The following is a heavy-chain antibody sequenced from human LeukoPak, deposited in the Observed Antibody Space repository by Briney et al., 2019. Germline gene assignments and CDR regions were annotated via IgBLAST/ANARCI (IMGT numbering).Heavy chain of an antibody. D-gene: IGHD2-15*01. V-gene: IGHV4-4*07. CDR2: IYTSGST. J-gene: IGHJ4*02. Sequence: SETLSLTCTVSGGSISSYYWSWIRQPAGKGLEWIGRIYTSGSTNYNPSLKSQVTMSVDTSKNQFSLKLSSVTAADTAVYYCARDPCSGGSCYNFDYWGQGTLVTVSS. CDR3: ARDPCSGGSCYNFDY. CDR1: GGSISSYY.